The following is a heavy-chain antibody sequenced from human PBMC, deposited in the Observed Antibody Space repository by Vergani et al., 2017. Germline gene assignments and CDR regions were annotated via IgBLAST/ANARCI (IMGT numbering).Heavy chain of an antibody. V-gene: IGHV3-15*01. CDR1: EFTFSDVW. J-gene: IGHJ6*02. CDR2: IKSTFDRGTT. CDR3: TTDPRYCGDGSCYWLRDHHYYGMDV. D-gene: IGHD2-21*01. Sequence: EGQLVESGGGLVKPGGSLRLSCAASEFTFSDVWMSWVRQAPGKGLEWVARIKSTFDRGTTDYAAAVKGRFTISRDDSKNTLFLQMNGLKTEDIGVYYCTTDPRYCGDGSCYWLRDHHYYGMDVWGQGTTVTVSS.